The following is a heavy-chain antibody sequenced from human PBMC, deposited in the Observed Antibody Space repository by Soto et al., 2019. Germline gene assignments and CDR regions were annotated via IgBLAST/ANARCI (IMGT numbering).Heavy chain of an antibody. D-gene: IGHD5-12*01. CDR1: GGSISSGGYY. CDR3: ARDSGYDGWFDP. J-gene: IGHJ5*02. Sequence: LSLTCTVSGGSISSGGYYWSWIRQHPGKGLEWIGYIYYSGSTYYNPSLKSRVTISVDTSKNQFSLKLSSVTAADMAVYYCARDSGYDGWFDPWGQGTLVTVSS. V-gene: IGHV4-31*03. CDR2: IYYSGST.